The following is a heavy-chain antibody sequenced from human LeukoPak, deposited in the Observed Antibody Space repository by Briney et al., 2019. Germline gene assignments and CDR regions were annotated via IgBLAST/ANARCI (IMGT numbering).Heavy chain of an antibody. CDR3: ARGGVDNRRLDY. V-gene: IGHV5-51*01. J-gene: IGHJ4*02. CDR2: IYPGDSDT. Sequence: GESLKISCKASGYSFTRYWIAWVRQMSGEGLEWMGIIYPGDSDTRYGPSFQGQVTISPDKSISTAYLQWSTLEASDTAIYYCARGGVDNRRLDYWGQGSLVTVSS. CDR1: GYSFTRYW. D-gene: IGHD1-14*01.